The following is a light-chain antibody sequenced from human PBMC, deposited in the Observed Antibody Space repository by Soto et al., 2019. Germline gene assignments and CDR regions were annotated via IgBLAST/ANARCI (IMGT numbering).Light chain of an antibody. CDR2: GAS. CDR3: QQLIRYPTN. CDR1: QGISSS. J-gene: IGKJ1*01. V-gene: IGKV1-8*01. Sequence: AIRMTQSPSSVSASIGDRVTIACRASQGISSSLAWYQQKPGKAPKILISGASILQDGVPSRFSGRGSGTDFTLTISRLQSEDFATYYCQQLIRYPTNFGQGTKVDIK.